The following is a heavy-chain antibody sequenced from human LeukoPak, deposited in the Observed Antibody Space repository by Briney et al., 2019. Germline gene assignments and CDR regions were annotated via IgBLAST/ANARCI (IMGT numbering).Heavy chain of an antibody. CDR3: ARDFGVVVIGYFDL. D-gene: IGHD3-22*01. Sequence: SVKVSCKASGGTFSSYAISWVRQAPGQGLEWMGGIIPIFGTANYAQKFQGRVTITADKSTSTAHMELSSLRSEDTAVYYCARDFGVVVIGYFDLWGRGTLVTVSS. CDR1: GGTFSSYA. CDR2: IIPIFGTA. J-gene: IGHJ2*01. V-gene: IGHV1-69*06.